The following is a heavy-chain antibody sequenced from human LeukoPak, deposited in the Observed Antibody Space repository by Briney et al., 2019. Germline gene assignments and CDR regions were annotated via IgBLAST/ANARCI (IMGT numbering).Heavy chain of an antibody. CDR2: IYYSGST. Sequence: NPSETLSLTCTVSGGSINTITYYWGWIRQPPGKGLEWIGTIYYSGSTYYKPSLKSRVTISVDTSKNQFSLKLSSVTAADTATYYCANVDGYSSSSFRSWGQGTLVTVSS. CDR1: GGSINTITYY. V-gene: IGHV4-39*01. D-gene: IGHD6-19*01. J-gene: IGHJ5*02. CDR3: ANVDGYSSSSFRS.